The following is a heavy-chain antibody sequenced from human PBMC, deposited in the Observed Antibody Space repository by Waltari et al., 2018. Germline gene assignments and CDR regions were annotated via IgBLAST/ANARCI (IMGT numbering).Heavy chain of an antibody. V-gene: IGHV3-48*04. CDR2: ISSSSSTI. J-gene: IGHJ6*03. Sequence: EVQLVESGGGLVQPGGSLRLSCAASGFTFSSYSMHWVRQAPGKGLEWVSYISSSSSTIYYADSVKGRFTISRDNAKNSLYLQMNSLRAEDTAVYYCAREGLLWFRECWCMDVWGKGTTVTVSS. D-gene: IGHD3-10*01. CDR1: GFTFSSYS. CDR3: AREGLLWFRECWCMDV.